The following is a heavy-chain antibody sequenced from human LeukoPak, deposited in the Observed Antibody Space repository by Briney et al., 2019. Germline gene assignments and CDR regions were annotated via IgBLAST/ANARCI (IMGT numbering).Heavy chain of an antibody. Sequence: GGSLRLSCAASGFTFSSYSMNWVRQAPEKGPLWVSRISPDGRETKYADSVKGRFTISRDNAKNTLYLQMNSLRADDTAVYYCASYNWVYDVDYWGEGTLVTVSS. D-gene: IGHD1-20*01. V-gene: IGHV3-74*01. CDR3: ASYNWVYDVDY. CDR2: ISPDGRET. CDR1: GFTFSSYS. J-gene: IGHJ4*02.